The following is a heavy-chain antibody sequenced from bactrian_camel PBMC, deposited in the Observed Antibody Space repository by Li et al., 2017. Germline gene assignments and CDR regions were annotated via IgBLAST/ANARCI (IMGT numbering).Heavy chain of an antibody. Sequence: QVQLVESGGGSVEAGGSLRLSCVASGVTVTANCMGWFRQAPGNECELVSRITTDGTTYYADFVKGRFTISEDNAKNTVYLQMDSLKPEDTAIYYCAASILNYGLGTFVTNPRIEDNYWGQGTQVTVS. J-gene: IGHJ4*01. CDR2: ITTDGTT. CDR3: AASILNYGLGTFVTNPRIEDNY. CDR1: GVTVTANC. V-gene: IGHV3S53*01. D-gene: IGHD5*01.